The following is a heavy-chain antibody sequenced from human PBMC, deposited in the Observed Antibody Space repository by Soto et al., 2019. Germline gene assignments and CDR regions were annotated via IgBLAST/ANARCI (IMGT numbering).Heavy chain of an antibody. V-gene: IGHV1-18*01. CDR2: ISASNGNT. CDR3: ARCGGYCYEEY. D-gene: IGHD2-21*02. CDR1: GYAFTSFG. J-gene: IGHJ4*02. Sequence: QVQLVQSGAERKKPEASVKVSFQASGYAFTSFGISWVRQAPGQGLEWMGWISASNGNTNFAEQLQGRVTMTTDTSTSTAYMELRSLRSDDTAVYYWARCGGYCYEEYWGQGTLVTVSS.